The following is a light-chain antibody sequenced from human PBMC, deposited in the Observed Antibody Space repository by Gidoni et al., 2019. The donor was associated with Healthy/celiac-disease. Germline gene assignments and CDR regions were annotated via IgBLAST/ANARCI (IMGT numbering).Light chain of an antibody. CDR1: ALPNQY. CDR3: QSADSSGTYWV. V-gene: IGLV3-25*03. Sequence: SYELTQPPSVSVSPGQTARITCAGDALPNQYAYWYQQKPGQAPVLVIYKDSERPSGIPERFAGSSSGTTDTLTISGVQAEDEADYYCQSADSSGTYWVFGGGTKLPVL. CDR2: KDS. J-gene: IGLJ3*02.